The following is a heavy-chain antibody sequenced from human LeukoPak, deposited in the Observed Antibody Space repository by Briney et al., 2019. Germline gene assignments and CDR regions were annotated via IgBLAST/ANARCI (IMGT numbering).Heavy chain of an antibody. Sequence: GGSLRLXCAASGFTFSDYYMSWIRQAPGKGLEWVSYISSSGSTIYYADSVKGRFTISRDNAKNSLYLQMNSLRAEDTAVYYCARVCSSTSCYTENFDYWGQGTLVTVSS. CDR2: ISSSGSTI. CDR3: ARVCSSTSCYTENFDY. J-gene: IGHJ4*02. CDR1: GFTFSDYY. D-gene: IGHD2-2*02. V-gene: IGHV3-11*04.